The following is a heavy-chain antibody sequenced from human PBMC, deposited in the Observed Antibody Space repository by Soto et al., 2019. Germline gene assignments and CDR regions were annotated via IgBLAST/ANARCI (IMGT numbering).Heavy chain of an antibody. Sequence: SGPTLVNPTQTLTLTCTFSGFSLSTSGVGVGWIRQPPGEALEWLALVFWDNDKRYSPSLKSRLTITKDASKNQVVLTMTNVDPVDTATYYCARLYCYDSSGYLRPFDYWGQGTLVTVSS. J-gene: IGHJ4*02. D-gene: IGHD3-22*01. CDR2: VFWDNDK. CDR3: ARLYCYDSSGYLRPFDY. CDR1: GFSLSTSGVG. V-gene: IGHV2-5*02.